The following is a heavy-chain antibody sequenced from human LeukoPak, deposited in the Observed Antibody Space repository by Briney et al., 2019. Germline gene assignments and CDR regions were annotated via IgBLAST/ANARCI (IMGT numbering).Heavy chain of an antibody. Sequence: PSETLSLTCAVYGGSFSGYYWSWIRQPPGQGLEWIGEINHSGSTNSNPSLKNRVTISLDTSKNQFSLKLSYVTAADTAVYYCGRGGYDYRWFDPWGQGTLVTVSS. V-gene: IGHV4-34*01. CDR3: GRGGYDYRWFDP. CDR2: INHSGST. CDR1: GGSFSGYY. D-gene: IGHD4-11*01. J-gene: IGHJ5*02.